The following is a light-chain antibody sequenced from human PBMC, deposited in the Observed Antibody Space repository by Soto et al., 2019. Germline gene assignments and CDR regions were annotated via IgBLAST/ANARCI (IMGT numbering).Light chain of an antibody. CDR2: GAS. CDR1: QSVSSN. Sequence: EIVMTQSPGTLSVSPGERATLSCRASQSVSSNLAWYQQKPGQAPRLLIYGASTRAIGIPARFSGSGSGTEFTLTISSLQSEDFAVYYCQQYNNWPPKTFGQGTKVEIK. J-gene: IGKJ1*01. CDR3: QQYNNWPPKT. V-gene: IGKV3-15*01.